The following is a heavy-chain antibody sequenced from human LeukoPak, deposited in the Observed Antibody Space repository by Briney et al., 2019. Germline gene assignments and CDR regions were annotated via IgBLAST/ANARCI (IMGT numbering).Heavy chain of an antibody. D-gene: IGHD3-10*01. CDR2: IYTSGST. Sequence: PSETLSLTCTVSGVSISSYYWSWIRQPAGKGLEWIGRIYTSGSTNYNPSLKSRVTISVDKSKNQFSLKLSSVTAADTAVYYCARVVVRGVINYYYYYMDVWGKGTTVTVSS. V-gene: IGHV4-4*07. CDR1: GVSISSYY. J-gene: IGHJ6*03. CDR3: ARVVVRGVINYYYYYMDV.